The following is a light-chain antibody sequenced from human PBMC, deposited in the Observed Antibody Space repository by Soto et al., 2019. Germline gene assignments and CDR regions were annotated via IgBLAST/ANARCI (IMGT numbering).Light chain of an antibody. Sequence: QSVLTQPPSVSGAPGQRGTLSCTGNTSNLGAGYDVHWYQQLPGAAPKPVIFGNRNRPSGVPERFSGSKSGTSASLDITGLQAEDEADYYCQSYDSSLSGSSVFGTGTKLTVL. CDR2: GNR. V-gene: IGLV1-40*01. CDR3: QSYDSSLSGSSV. J-gene: IGLJ1*01. CDR1: TSNLGAGYD.